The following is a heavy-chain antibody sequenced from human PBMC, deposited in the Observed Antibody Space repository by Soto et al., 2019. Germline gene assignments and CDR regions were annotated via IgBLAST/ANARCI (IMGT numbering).Heavy chain of an antibody. D-gene: IGHD3-10*01. CDR3: TVWGSGNDFGAA. CDR2: SKNKADSYTT. CDR1: GFTFSDHY. V-gene: IGHV3-72*01. J-gene: IGHJ4*02. Sequence: EVQLVESGGGLVQPGGSLRLSCAASGFTFSDHYMDWVRQAPGKGLEWVGRSKNKADSYTTEYAASVKGRFTISRDGSKISLFLQMNSLKTEDPAVYYCTVWGSGNDFGAAWGQGILVTVSS.